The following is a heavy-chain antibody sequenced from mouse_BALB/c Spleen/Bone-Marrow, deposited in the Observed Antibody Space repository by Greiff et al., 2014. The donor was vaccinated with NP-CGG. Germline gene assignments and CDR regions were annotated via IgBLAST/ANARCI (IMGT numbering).Heavy chain of an antibody. CDR3: AREGGAMDY. V-gene: IGHV5-15*02. CDR2: ISNLAYSI. CDR1: GFTFSDYG. J-gene: IGHJ4*01. Sequence: EVQLQESGGGLVQPGGSRKLSCAASGFTFSDYGMAWVRQAPGKGPEWVASISNLAYSIYYADTVTGRFTISRENAKNTLYLEMSSLRSEDTAMYYCAREGGAMDYWGQGTSVTVSS.